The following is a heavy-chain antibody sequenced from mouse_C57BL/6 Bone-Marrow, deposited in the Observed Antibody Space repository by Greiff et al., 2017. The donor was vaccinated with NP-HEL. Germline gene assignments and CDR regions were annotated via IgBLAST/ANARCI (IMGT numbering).Heavy chain of an antibody. CDR2: ISSGGSYT. D-gene: IGHD1-1*01. CDR1: GFTFSSYG. V-gene: IGHV5-6*01. Sequence: DVHLVESGGDLVKPGGSLKLSCAASGFTFSSYGMSWVRQTPDKRLEWVATISSGGSYTYYPDSVKGRFTISRDNAKNTLYLQMSSQKSEDTAMYYCARHRYGSSYWYFDVWGTGTTVTVSS. CDR3: ARHRYGSSYWYFDV. J-gene: IGHJ1*03.